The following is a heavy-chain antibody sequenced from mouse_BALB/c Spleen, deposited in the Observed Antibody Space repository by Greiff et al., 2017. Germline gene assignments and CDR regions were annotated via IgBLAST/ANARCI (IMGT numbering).Heavy chain of an antibody. CDR2: IWTGGGT. CDR3: VRGDGYYNAMDY. CDR1: GFSLTSYD. D-gene: IGHD2-3*01. J-gene: IGHJ4*01. Sequence: LVESGPGLVAPSQSLSITCTVSGFSLTSYDISWIRQPPGKGLEWLGVIWTGGGTNYNSAFMSRLSISKDNSKSQVFLKMNSLQTDDTAIYYCVRGDGYYNAMDYWGQGTSVTVSS. V-gene: IGHV2-9-2*01.